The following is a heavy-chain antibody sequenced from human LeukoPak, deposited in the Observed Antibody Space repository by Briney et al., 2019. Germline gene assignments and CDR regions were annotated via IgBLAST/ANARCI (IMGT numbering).Heavy chain of an antibody. CDR1: GFTFSDYG. V-gene: IGHV3-30*02. CDR3: AKDYYGSGSYYTVDF. D-gene: IGHD3-10*01. J-gene: IGHJ4*02. Sequence: PGGSLRLSCAASGFTFSDYGMHWVRQAPGKGLEWVAAIQYDGSNKYYADSVKGRFTISRDKSKNTLDLQMNSLRPEDTAVYYCAKDYYGSGSYYTVDFWGQGTLVTVSS. CDR2: IQYDGSNK.